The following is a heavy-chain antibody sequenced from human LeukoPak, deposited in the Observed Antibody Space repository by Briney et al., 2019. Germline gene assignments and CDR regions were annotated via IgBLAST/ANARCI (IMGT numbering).Heavy chain of an antibody. V-gene: IGHV3-23*01. D-gene: IGHD3-16*01. CDR1: GFTFSTYA. Sequence: GSLRLSCAASGFTFSTYAMTWVRQAPGEGLEWVSGISKSGGSTYYADSVKGRFTISRDNSKNTLYLQMNSLRAEDTAVYYCARGGWGSTYDYWGQGTLVTVSS. CDR2: ISKSGGST. CDR3: ARGGWGSTYDY. J-gene: IGHJ4*02.